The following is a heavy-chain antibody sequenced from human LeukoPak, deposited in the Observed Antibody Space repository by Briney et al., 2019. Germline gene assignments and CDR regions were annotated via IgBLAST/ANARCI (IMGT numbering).Heavy chain of an antibody. V-gene: IGHV4-61*01. CDR1: GDSVSSGSYY. Sequence: PSETLSLTCTVSGDSVSSGSYYWSWIRQPPGKGLEWIGYIHYSGSTNYNPSLKSRVTMSVDTSKNQFSLKLTSVTAADTAVYYCARGGSSSSWPFYYWGQGTLVTVSS. CDR2: IHYSGST. J-gene: IGHJ4*02. D-gene: IGHD6-13*01. CDR3: ARGGSSSSWPFYY.